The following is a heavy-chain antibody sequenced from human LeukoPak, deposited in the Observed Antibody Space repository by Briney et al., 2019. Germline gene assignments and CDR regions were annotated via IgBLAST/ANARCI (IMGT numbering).Heavy chain of an antibody. D-gene: IGHD3-10*01. CDR3: AKSQYGSGSYPLFDY. CDR2: ISWNSGSI. V-gene: IGHV3-9*03. J-gene: IGHJ4*02. CDR1: GFTFDDYA. Sequence: GGSLRLSCAASGFTFDDYAMHWVRQAPGKGLEWVSGISWNSGSIGYADSVKGRFTISRDNAKNSLYLQMNSLRAEDMALYYCAKSQYGSGSYPLFDYWGQGTLVTVSS.